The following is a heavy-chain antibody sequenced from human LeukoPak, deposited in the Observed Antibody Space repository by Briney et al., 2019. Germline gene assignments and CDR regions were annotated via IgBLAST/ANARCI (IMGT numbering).Heavy chain of an antibody. J-gene: IGHJ6*02. D-gene: IGHD2-2*01. CDR1: GGSFSDYF. V-gene: IGHV4-34*01. Sequence: SETLSLACAVYGGSFSDYFWGWIRQPPGKGLEWIGEINHSGRTYYNPSLKSRVTISVDTSKNQFSLNLSSVTAADTAVYCCARDVVVVPAAIHYGMDVWGQGTTVTVSS. CDR2: INHSGRT. CDR3: ARDVVVVPAAIHYGMDV.